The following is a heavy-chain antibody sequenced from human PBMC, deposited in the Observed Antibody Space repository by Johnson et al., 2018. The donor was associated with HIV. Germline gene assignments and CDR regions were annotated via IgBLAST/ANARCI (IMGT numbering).Heavy chain of an antibody. D-gene: IGHD2-15*01. J-gene: IGHJ3*02. CDR2: ISYDGSNK. CDR1: GFTFSSYG. Sequence: QVQLVESGGGVVQPGGSLRLSCAASGFTFSSYGMHWVRQAPGKGLEWVAVISYDGSNKYYGDSVKGRFTLSIDNSKNTVYLQMNRLRAEDTAVYYCARERINDGFDIWGQGTMVTVSS. V-gene: IGHV3-30*03. CDR3: ARERINDGFDI.